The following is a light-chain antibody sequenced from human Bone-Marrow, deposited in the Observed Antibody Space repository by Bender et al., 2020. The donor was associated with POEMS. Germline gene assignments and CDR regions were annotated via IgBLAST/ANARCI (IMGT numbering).Light chain of an antibody. CDR2: AVG. CDR1: TTDVGGFNF. J-gene: IGLJ1*01. Sequence: QSALTQPASVSGSPGQSITVSCTGSTTDVGGFNFVSWFQQHPGKAPKLLLYAVGNRPSGVSPRFSGSKSGNTASLTISGLQAEDEAEYYCSSYTSTTTLFVFGTGTKVTVL. V-gene: IGLV2-14*01. CDR3: SSYTSTTTLFV.